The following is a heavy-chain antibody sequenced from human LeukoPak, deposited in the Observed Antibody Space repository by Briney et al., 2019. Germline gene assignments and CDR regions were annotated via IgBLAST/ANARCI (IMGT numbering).Heavy chain of an antibody. J-gene: IGHJ4*02. Sequence: GGSLRLSCAASGFSFPSHTLNWVRQAPGKGLEWVSYISSSGGTIYFADSVKGRFTVSRDNAKNSLDLQMDGLRVEDTAVYYCARAAAAGTLHYWGQGTLVTVSS. CDR1: GFSFPSHT. V-gene: IGHV3-48*03. D-gene: IGHD6-13*01. CDR3: ARAAAAGTLHY. CDR2: ISSSGGTI.